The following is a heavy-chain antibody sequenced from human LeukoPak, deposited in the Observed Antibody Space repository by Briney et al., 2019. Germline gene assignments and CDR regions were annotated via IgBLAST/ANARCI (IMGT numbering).Heavy chain of an antibody. Sequence: GESLKISCKGSGYSFTSYWIGWVRQAPGQGLEWMGWISAYNGNTNYAQKLQGRVTMTTDTSTSTAYMELSSLRSEDTAVYYCARVPYGSGSYYSDHGKSHYYYGMDVWGQGTTVTVSS. V-gene: IGHV1-18*04. CDR1: GYSFTSYW. J-gene: IGHJ6*02. D-gene: IGHD3-10*01. CDR3: ARVPYGSGSYYSDHGKSHYYYGMDV. CDR2: ISAYNGNT.